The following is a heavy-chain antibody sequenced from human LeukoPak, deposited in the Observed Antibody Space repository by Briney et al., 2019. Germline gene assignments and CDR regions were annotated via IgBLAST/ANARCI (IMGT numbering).Heavy chain of an antibody. CDR1: GGTFSSYT. J-gene: IGHJ6*02. Sequence: GASVKVSCKASGGTFSSYTISWVRQAPGQGLEWMGRIIPIFGIANYAQKFQGRVTITADKSTSTAYMELSSLRSEDTAVYYCARDQWGHREYQLLTYGMDVWGQGTTVTVSS. CDR3: ARDQWGHREYQLLTYGMDV. D-gene: IGHD2-2*01. CDR2: IIPIFGIA. V-gene: IGHV1-69*04.